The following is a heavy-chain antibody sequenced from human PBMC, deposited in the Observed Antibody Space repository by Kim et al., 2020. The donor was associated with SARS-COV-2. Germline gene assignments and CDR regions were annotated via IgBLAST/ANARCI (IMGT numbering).Heavy chain of an antibody. J-gene: IGHJ4*02. D-gene: IGHD3-22*01. CDR1: GFTFSSYA. V-gene: IGHV3-64D*09. CDR2: ISSNGGST. CDR3: VKPFTYYYDSSGYYYFDY. Sequence: GGSLRLSCSASGFTFSSYAMHWVRQAPGKGLEYVSAISSNGGSTYYADSVKGRFTISRDNSKNTLYLQMSSLRAEDTAVYYCVKPFTYYYDSSGYYYFDYWGQGTLVTVSS.